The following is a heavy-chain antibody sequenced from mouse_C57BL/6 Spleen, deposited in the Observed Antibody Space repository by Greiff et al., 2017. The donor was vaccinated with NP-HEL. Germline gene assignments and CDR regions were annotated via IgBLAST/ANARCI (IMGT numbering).Heavy chain of an antibody. CDR1: GFTFSSYA. J-gene: IGHJ3*01. CDR2: ISDGGSYT. D-gene: IGHD2-5*01. CDR3: ARAPYSNYVMAWFAY. V-gene: IGHV5-4*03. Sequence: EVKLQESGGGLVKPGGSLKLSCAASGFTFSSYAMSWVRQTPEKRLEWVATISDGGSYTYYPDNVKGRFTISRDNAKNNLYLQMSHLKSEDTAMYYCARAPYSNYVMAWFAYWGQGTLVTVSA.